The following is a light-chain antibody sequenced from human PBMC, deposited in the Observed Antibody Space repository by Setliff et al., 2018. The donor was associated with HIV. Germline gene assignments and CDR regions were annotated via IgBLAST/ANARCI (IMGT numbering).Light chain of an antibody. CDR1: SSDVGSYNY. J-gene: IGLJ1*01. Sequence: QSALTQPGSVSGTPGQSITISCTGTSSDVGSYNYVSWYQQLPGTAPKLIIYEVNYRPSGVSNRFSGSKSGNTASLTISGLQAEDEADYYCSSHTSSSTALFGTGTKVTV. CDR3: SSHTSSSTAL. CDR2: EVN. V-gene: IGLV2-14*01.